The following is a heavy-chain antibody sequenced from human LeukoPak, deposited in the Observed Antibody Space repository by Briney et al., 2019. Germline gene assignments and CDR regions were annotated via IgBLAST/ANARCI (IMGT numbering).Heavy chain of an antibody. J-gene: IGHJ4*02. Sequence: SGGSLRLSCVASGFSISSHWVSWVRQAPGKGLEWVANIKEDGSENDYMDSVKGRFTISRDNAKNSVYLQMSSLRADDTALYYCARLSVVAKHWLGRIYFDYWGQGTLVTVSS. D-gene: IGHD6-19*01. CDR2: IKEDGSEN. V-gene: IGHV3-7*01. CDR3: ARLSVVAKHWLGRIYFDY. CDR1: GFSISSHW.